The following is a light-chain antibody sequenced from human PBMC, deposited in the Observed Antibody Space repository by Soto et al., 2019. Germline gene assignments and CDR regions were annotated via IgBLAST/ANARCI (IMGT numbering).Light chain of an antibody. CDR3: QQSSNWPRT. Sequence: EIVMTMSPATLSVSPGAGVTLSCRASQFISNSLAWYQQSPGQPPRLLIYGASTRAAGISARFSGSGSGTEFTLTISSLQSEDFAVYYCQQSSNWPRTFGQGTNVDIK. CDR2: GAS. J-gene: IGKJ1*01. CDR1: QFISNS. V-gene: IGKV3-15*01.